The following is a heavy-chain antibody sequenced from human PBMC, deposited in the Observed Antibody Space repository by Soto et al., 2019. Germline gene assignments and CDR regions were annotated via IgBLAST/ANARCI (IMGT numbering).Heavy chain of an antibody. D-gene: IGHD3-3*01. Sequence: ASVKVSCKASGYTFTSYGISWVRQAPGQGLEWKGWISAYNGNTNYAQKLQGRVTMTTDTSTSTAYMELRSLRSDDTAVYYCARRNPDFWSGYYYYMDVWGKGTTVTVSS. CDR2: ISAYNGNT. J-gene: IGHJ6*03. V-gene: IGHV1-18*01. CDR1: GYTFTSYG. CDR3: ARRNPDFWSGYYYYMDV.